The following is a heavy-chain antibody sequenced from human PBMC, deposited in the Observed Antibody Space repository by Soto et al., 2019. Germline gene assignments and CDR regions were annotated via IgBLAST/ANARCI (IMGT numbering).Heavy chain of an antibody. CDR2: IKSKTDGGTT. CDR1: GFTFSNVW. Sequence: GGSLRLSCTTSGFTFSNVWMSWVRQAPGKGLEWVGRIKSKTDGGTTDYAAPVKGRFALSRDDSENTVYLQMNSLKIEDTAVYYCTTIRLVEGGWVMSWGQGT. V-gene: IGHV3-15*01. CDR3: TTIRLVEGGWVMS. D-gene: IGHD6-19*01. J-gene: IGHJ4*02.